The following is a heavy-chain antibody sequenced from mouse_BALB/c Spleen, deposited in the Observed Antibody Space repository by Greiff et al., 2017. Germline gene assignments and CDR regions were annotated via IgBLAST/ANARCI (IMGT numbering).Heavy chain of an antibody. CDR3: ARSKDYDRGPFAY. D-gene: IGHD2-4*01. J-gene: IGHJ3*01. Sequence: EVQLQQSGPELMKPGASVKISCKASGYSFTSYYMHWVKQSHGKSLEWIGYIDPFNGGTSYNQKFKGKATLTVDKSSSTAYMHLSSLTSEDSAVYYCARSKDYDRGPFAYWGQGTLVTVSA. V-gene: IGHV1S135*01. CDR1: GYSFTSYY. CDR2: IDPFNGGT.